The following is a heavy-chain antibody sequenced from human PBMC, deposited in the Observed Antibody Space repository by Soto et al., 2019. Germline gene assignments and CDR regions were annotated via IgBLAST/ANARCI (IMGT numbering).Heavy chain of an antibody. Sequence: LSLTCTVSGGSISSYYWSWIRQPPGKGLEWVGYIYYSGSTNYSPSLKSRVSISVDTSKNQFSLWLSSVTAADTAVYYCASGFAYYYDSSGYYPFDYWGQGTLVTVSS. CDR2: IYYSGST. V-gene: IGHV4-59*01. CDR1: GGSISSYY. J-gene: IGHJ4*02. CDR3: ASGFAYYYDSSGYYPFDY. D-gene: IGHD3-22*01.